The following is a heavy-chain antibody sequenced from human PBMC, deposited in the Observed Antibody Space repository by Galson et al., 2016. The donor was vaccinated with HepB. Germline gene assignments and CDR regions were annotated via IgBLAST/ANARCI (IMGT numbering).Heavy chain of an antibody. D-gene: IGHD3-22*01. V-gene: IGHV3-23*01. Sequence: SLRLSCAVSGFTFTTYAMGWVRQVPGKGLEWVSTLSHTADSTYYADSVKGRFSVSRDDSTNTVSLQMNSLRAEDTAVYYCGKEGGAYNSGGYFDHWGQGTLVTVSS. J-gene: IGHJ1*01. CDR3: GKEGGAYNSGGYFDH. CDR2: LSHTADST. CDR1: GFTFTTYA.